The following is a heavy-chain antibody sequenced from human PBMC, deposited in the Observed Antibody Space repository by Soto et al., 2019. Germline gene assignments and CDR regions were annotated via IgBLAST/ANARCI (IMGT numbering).Heavy chain of an antibody. J-gene: IGHJ6*02. D-gene: IGHD3-10*01. CDR3: ARVHRLLWPEEYYGMDV. V-gene: IGHV3-7*05. Sequence: GGSLRLSCAASGFTFSSYWMSWVRQAPGKGLEWVANIKQDGSEKYYVDSVKGRFTISRDNAKNSLYLQMNSLRAEDTAVYYCARVHRLLWPEEYYGMDVWGQGTTVTVSS. CDR1: GFTFSSYW. CDR2: IKQDGSEK.